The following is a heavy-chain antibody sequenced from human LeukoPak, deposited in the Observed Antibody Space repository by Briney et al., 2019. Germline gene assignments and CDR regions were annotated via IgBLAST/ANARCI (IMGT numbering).Heavy chain of an antibody. V-gene: IGHV3-30*03. CDR1: GFTFRSYG. D-gene: IGHD3-10*01. CDR3: ARSGGPYYYYYGMDV. J-gene: IGHJ6*02. CDR2: ISYDGSNK. Sequence: PGRSLRLSCAASGFTFRSYGMHWVRQAPGKGLEWVAVISYDGSNKYYADSVKGRFTISRDNSKNTLYLQMNSLRAEDTAVYYCARSGGPYYYYYGMDVWGQGTLVTVSS.